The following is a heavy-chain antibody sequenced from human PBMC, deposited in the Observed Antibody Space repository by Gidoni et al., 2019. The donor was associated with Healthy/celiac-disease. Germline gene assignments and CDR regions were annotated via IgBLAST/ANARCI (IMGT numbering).Heavy chain of an antibody. CDR3: ARDLASRGWYFDL. V-gene: IGHV3-7*01. J-gene: IGHJ2*01. Sequence: EVQLVESGEGLAQPGGTVRIDCSASGFTFSSYWMSWFRQAPGKGLEWVANIKQDESEKYYVDSVKGRFTISRDNAKNSLYLQMNSLRAEDTAVYYCARDLASRGWYFDLWGRGTLVTVSS. CDR2: IKQDESEK. CDR1: GFTFSSYW. D-gene: IGHD3-3*02.